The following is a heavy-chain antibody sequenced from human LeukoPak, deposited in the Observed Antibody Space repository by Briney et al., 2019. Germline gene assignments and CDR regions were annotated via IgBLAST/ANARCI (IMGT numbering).Heavy chain of an antibody. Sequence: SGTLSLTCAVSGGSISSSNWWSWVRQPPGKGLEWIGEIYHSGSTNYNPPLKSRVTISVDKSKNQFSLKLSSVTAADTAVYYCARDGGIAAAGSYFDYWGQGTLVTVSS. V-gene: IGHV4-4*02. D-gene: IGHD6-13*01. CDR3: ARDGGIAAAGSYFDY. CDR2: IYHSGST. CDR1: GGSISSSNW. J-gene: IGHJ4*02.